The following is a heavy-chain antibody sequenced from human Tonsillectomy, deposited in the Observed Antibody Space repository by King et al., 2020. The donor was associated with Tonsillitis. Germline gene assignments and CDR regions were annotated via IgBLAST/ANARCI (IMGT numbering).Heavy chain of an antibody. CDR3: AKNLLVSRGGYNYVENHYYGMDV. D-gene: IGHD5-18*01. V-gene: IGHV3-30*02. Sequence: VQLVESGGGVVQPGGSLRLSCAASGFTFSNYGMHWVRQAPGKGLEWVAFIRFDGSNKYYGDSVKGRFTISRDNSKNTLYLQMNSLRAEDTAVYYCAKNLLVSRGGYNYVENHYYGMDVWGQGTTVTVSS. J-gene: IGHJ6*02. CDR1: GFTFSNYG. CDR2: IRFDGSNK.